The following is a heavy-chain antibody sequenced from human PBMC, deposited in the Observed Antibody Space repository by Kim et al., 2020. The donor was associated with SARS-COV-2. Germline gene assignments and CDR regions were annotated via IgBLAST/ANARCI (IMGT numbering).Heavy chain of an antibody. CDR3: ARVAAYLYYYYYMDV. D-gene: IGHD2-15*01. V-gene: IGHV1-8*01. J-gene: IGHJ6*03. Sequence: QKFQGRVTMTRNTSISTAYMELSSLRSEDTAVYYCARVAAYLYYYYYMDVWGKGTTVTVSS.